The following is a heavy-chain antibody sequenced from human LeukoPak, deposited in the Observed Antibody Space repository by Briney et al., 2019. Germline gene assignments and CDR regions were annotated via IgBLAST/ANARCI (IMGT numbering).Heavy chain of an antibody. CDR2: IYLYGTT. V-gene: IGHV4-4*02. CDR3: ARQKWEQQGRDYYFNGLDV. J-gene: IGHJ6*02. D-gene: IGHD1/OR15-1a*01. CDR1: GGSISSSNW. Sequence: SETLSLTCTVSGGSISSSNWWSWVRQPPGKGLEWIGEIYLYGTTNYNPSFTGRVTMSVDRSRNQFSLKLTSVTAADTAVYYCARQKWEQQGRDYYFNGLDVWGPGTTVIVSS.